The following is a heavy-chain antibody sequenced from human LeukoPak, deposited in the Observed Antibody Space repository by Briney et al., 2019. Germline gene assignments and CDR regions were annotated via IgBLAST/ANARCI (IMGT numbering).Heavy chain of an antibody. CDR2: TSGSSGST. CDR1: GFTVSSNY. Sequence: GGSLRLSCAASGFTVSSNYMSWVRQAPGRGLEWLSYTSGSSGSTIYYAQSVRGRFTISRDNSKNTLDLQMNSLRAEDTAVYYCAKATRGSGSYNADYWGQGTLVTVSS. D-gene: IGHD1-26*01. CDR3: AKATRGSGSYNADY. V-gene: IGHV3-23*01. J-gene: IGHJ4*02.